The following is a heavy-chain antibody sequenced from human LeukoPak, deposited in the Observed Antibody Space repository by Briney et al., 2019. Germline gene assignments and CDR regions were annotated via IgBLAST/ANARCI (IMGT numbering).Heavy chain of an antibody. J-gene: IGHJ3*02. D-gene: IGHD2-21*02. CDR1: GGSFSGYY. CDR3: ARTCGGDCYSDAFDI. CDR2: IYYSGST. Sequence: SETLSLTCAVYGGSFSGYYWSWIRQPPGKGLEWIGYIYYSGSTNYNPSLKSRVTISVDTSKNQFSLKLSSVTAADTAVYYCARTCGGDCYSDAFDIWGQGTMVTVSS. V-gene: IGHV4-59*01.